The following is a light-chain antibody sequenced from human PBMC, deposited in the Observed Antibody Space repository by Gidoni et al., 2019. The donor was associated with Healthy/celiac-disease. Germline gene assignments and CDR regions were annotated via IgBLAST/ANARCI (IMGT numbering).Light chain of an antibody. V-gene: IGKV1-39*01. Sequence: DIQMTEFLSSLSASVGDRVTITCRASQTISSYLNWYQHKPGKAPNLLIYATSSLQSTSPSRFSGNRSNTHFTLTINSLQPKDFATYYFQQSYSTPRTFXQXTKLEIK. CDR1: QTISSY. CDR3: QQSYSTPRT. CDR2: ATS. J-gene: IGKJ2*01.